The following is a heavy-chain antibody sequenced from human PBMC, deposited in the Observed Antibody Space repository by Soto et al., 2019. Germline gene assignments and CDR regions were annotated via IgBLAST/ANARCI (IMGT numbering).Heavy chain of an antibody. D-gene: IGHD3-22*01. Sequence: GGSLRLSCAASGFTFRSYAMNWVRQAPGKGLEWVSVISGSGNYIYYADSVKGRFTISRDNSKSTLYLQMNSLRAEDTAVYFCAKSGGMLSDYDSSGHYLAWGQGTLVTVSS. CDR3: AKSGGMLSDYDSSGHYLA. CDR2: ISGSGNYI. V-gene: IGHV3-23*01. CDR1: GFTFRSYA. J-gene: IGHJ4*02.